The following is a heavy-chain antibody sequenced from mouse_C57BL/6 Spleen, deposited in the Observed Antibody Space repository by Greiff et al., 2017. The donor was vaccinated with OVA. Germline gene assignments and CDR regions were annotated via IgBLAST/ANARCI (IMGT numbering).Heavy chain of an antibody. CDR2: INPGSGGT. V-gene: IGHV1-54*01. Sequence: QVQLQQSGAELVRPGTSVKVSCKASGYAFTNYLIEWVKQRPGQGLEWIGVINPGSGGTNYNEKFKGKATLTADKASSTAYMQLSSLTSEDSAVYFCARGGDGYYPYYFDYWGQGTTLTVSS. CDR1: GYAFTNYL. J-gene: IGHJ2*01. D-gene: IGHD2-3*01. CDR3: ARGGDGYYPYYFDY.